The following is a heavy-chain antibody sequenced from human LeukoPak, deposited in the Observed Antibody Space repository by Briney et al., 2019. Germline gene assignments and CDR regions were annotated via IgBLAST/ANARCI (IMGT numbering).Heavy chain of an antibody. CDR1: GFTFSSYA. Sequence: GGSLRLSCAASGFTFSSYAMSWVRQAPGKGLEWVSAISGSGGSTYYADSVKGRFTISRDNCKNTLYLQMNSLRAEDTAVYYCAKKEAAGTFYYYGMDAWGQGTTVTVSS. V-gene: IGHV3-23*01. CDR2: ISGSGGST. CDR3: AKKEAAGTFYYYGMDA. D-gene: IGHD6-13*01. J-gene: IGHJ6*02.